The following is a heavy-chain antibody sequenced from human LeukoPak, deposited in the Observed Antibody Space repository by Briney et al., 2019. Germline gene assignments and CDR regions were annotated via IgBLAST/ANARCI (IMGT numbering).Heavy chain of an antibody. CDR1: GGSFSGYY. CDR3: ATEQYCSGGSCSMDTAMV. CDR2: INHSGST. D-gene: IGHD2-15*01. J-gene: IGHJ4*02. Sequence: SETLSLTCAVYGGSFSGYYWSWIRQPPGKGLEWIGEINHSGSTNHNPSLKSRVTISVDTSKNQFSLKLSSVTAADTAVYYCATEQYCSGGSCSMDTAMVWGQGTLVTVSS. V-gene: IGHV4-34*01.